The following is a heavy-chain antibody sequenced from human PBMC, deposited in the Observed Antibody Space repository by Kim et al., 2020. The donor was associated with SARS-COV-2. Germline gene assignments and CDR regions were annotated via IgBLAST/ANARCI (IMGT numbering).Heavy chain of an antibody. J-gene: IGHJ4*02. V-gene: IGHV3-53*01. Sequence: GGSLRLSCAASGFTVSSNYMSWVRQAPGKGLEWVSVIYSGGSTYYADSVKGRFTISRDNSKNTLYLQMNSLRAEDTAVYYCARDPQGGYGDYVGYWGQGTLVTVSS. CDR2: IYSGGST. CDR3: ARDPQGGYGDYVGY. D-gene: IGHD4-17*01. CDR1: GFTVSSNY.